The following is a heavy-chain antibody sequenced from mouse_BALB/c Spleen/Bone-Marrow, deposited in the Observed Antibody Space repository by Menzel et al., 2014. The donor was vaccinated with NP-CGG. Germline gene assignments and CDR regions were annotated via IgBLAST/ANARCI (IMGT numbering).Heavy chain of an antibody. V-gene: IGHV5-6-5*01. J-gene: IGHJ2*01. CDR3: ARDDYDDQYYFDY. D-gene: IGHD2-4*01. CDR1: GFTFSSYA. Sequence: EVKLMESGGGLVKPGGSLKLSCAASGFTFSSYAMSWVRQTPEKRLEWVASISSGGSTYYPDSVKGRFTISRDNARNILYLQMSSLRSEDTAMYYCARDDYDDQYYFDYWAKAPLSQSPQ. CDR2: ISSGGST.